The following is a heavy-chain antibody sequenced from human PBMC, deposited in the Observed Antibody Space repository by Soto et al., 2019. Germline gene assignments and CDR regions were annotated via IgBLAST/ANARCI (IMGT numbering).Heavy chain of an antibody. CDR3: AKGATMIMVAPLGY. J-gene: IGHJ4*02. CDR1: GFTFSGSA. Sequence: EEQLLESGGGLVQPGGSLRLSCAASGFTFSGSAMSWVRQAPGKGLEWVSAISGSGGTTYYATSVKGRFTISRDNSKNTLFLQMNSLRAEDTAVYYCAKGATMIMVAPLGYWGQGTLLTVSS. CDR2: ISGSGGTT. V-gene: IGHV3-23*01. D-gene: IGHD3-22*01.